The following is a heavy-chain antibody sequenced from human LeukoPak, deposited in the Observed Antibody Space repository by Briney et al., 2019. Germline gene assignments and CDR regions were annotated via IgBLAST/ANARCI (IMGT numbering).Heavy chain of an antibody. CDR3: ASQLDPQYD. Sequence: GGCLRLFCAASGFTFSSYRMSWVRQAPGKGLGWVSSISSSSSYIYYADSVKVRFTSSRGNAKNSLYLQMNSLRAEDTAVYYCASQLDPQYDWGQGTLVTVSS. D-gene: IGHD1-1*01. J-gene: IGHJ4*02. CDR1: GFTFSSYR. CDR2: ISSSSSYI. V-gene: IGHV3-21*01.